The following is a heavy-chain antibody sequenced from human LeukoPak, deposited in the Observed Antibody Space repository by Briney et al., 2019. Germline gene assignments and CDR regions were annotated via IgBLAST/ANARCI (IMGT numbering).Heavy chain of an antibody. V-gene: IGHV3-23*01. CDR1: GFTFSSYA. J-gene: IGHJ4*02. D-gene: IGHD3-3*01. CDR2: ISGRGGST. Sequence: GGSLRLSCAASGFTFSSYAMSWVRQAPGKGQEWVSAISGRGGSTYYADSVKGRFTISRDNSKNTLYLQMNSLRAEDTGVYYCAKDRRFLEWLLLDYWGQGTLVTVSS. CDR3: AKDRRFLEWLLLDY.